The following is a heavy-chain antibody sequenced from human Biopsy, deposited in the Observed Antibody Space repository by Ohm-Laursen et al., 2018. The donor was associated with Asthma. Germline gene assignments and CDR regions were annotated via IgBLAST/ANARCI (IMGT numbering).Heavy chain of an antibody. J-gene: IGHJ3*02. D-gene: IGHD4-23*01. Sequence: SLRLSCAASGFTVSTNGMSWVSQPPGKGLEWVSVIYSGGGTYYADSVQGRVTISRDNSKNTLSLQMNSLRAEDTAVYYCARAYGGSFFSGSFDIWGQGTMVTVSS. CDR2: IYSGGGT. CDR1: GFTVSTNG. CDR3: ARAYGGSFFSGSFDI. V-gene: IGHV3-53*01.